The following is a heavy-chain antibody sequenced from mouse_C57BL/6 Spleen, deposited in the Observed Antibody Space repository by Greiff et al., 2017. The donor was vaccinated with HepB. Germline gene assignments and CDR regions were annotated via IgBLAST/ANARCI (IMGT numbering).Heavy chain of an antibody. CDR1: GYTFTSYT. CDR2: INPSSGYT. V-gene: IGHV1-4*01. CDR3: ARDHYGSSYGMDY. J-gene: IGHJ2*01. Sequence: QVQLQQSGAELARPGASVKMSCKASGYTFTSYTMHWVKQRPGQGLEWIGYINPSSGYTKYNQKFKDKSTLTADKSSSTAYMQLSSLTSEDSAVYYCARDHYGSSYGMDYWGQGTTLTVSS. D-gene: IGHD1-1*01.